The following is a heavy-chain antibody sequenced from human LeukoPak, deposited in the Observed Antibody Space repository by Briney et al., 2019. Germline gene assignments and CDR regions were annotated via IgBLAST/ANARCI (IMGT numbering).Heavy chain of an antibody. J-gene: IGHJ4*02. CDR2: ISSSSSYI. Sequence: TAGGPLRFSCAASGFTFSTYAMNWVRQAPGKGLEWVSSISSSSSYIYYADSLKGRFTISRDSAKNSLFLQMNSLRAEDTAVYYCARTSSLTPTPSFDYWGQGALVTVSS. D-gene: IGHD2-15*01. V-gene: IGHV3-21*01. CDR3: ARTSSLTPTPSFDY. CDR1: GFTFSTYA.